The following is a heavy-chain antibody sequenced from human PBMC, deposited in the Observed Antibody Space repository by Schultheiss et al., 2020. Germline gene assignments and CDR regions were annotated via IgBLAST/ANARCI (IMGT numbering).Heavy chain of an antibody. V-gene: IGHV4-59*01. CDR2: IYYSGST. CDR3: AAQFWSGYYSHFDY. Sequence: SQPLSLTCTVSGGSISSYYWSWIRQPPGKGLEWIGYIYYSGSTNYNPSLKSRVTISVDTSKNQFSLKLSSVTAADTAVYYCAAQFWSGYYSHFDYWGQGTLVTVSS. D-gene: IGHD3-3*01. J-gene: IGHJ4*02. CDR1: GGSISSYY.